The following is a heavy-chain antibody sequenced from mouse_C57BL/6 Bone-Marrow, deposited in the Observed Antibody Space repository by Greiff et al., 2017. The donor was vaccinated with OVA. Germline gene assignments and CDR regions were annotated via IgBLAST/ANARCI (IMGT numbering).Heavy chain of an antibody. Sequence: EVKLMESGPELVKPGASVKISCKASGYSFTDYNMNWVKQSNGKSLEWIGVINPNYGTTSYNQKFKGKATLTVDQSSSTDYMQLNSLTSEDSAVYYCARNDGYYLWFAYWGQGTLVTVSA. CDR3: ARNDGYYLWFAY. CDR1: GYSFTDYN. CDR2: INPNYGTT. V-gene: IGHV1-39*01. D-gene: IGHD2-3*01. J-gene: IGHJ3*01.